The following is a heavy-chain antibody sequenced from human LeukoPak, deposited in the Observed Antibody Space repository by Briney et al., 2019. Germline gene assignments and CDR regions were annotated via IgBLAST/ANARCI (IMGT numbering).Heavy chain of an antibody. CDR1: GYTFTSYY. CDR2: INPSGGGT. D-gene: IGHD2-21*02. CDR3: ARDYFGCGGDCYHSRGDAFDI. Sequence: ASVKVSCKASGYTFTSYYMHWVRQAPGQGLEWMGIINPSGGGTSYAQKFQGRVTMTRDMSTSTVYMELRSLRSDDTAVYYCARDYFGCGGDCYHSRGDAFDIWGQGTMVTVSS. V-gene: IGHV1-46*01. J-gene: IGHJ3*02.